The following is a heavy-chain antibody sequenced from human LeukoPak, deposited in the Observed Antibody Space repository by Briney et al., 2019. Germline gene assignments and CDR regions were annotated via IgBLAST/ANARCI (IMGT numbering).Heavy chain of an antibody. V-gene: IGHV1-18*01. J-gene: IGHJ4*02. CDR1: GYTFTSYG. D-gene: IGHD4-23*01. Sequence: ASVKVSCKASGYTFTSYGISWVRQAPGQGLEWMGWISAYNGNTNYAQKLQGSVPITPDTSTSTAYMELRSLRSDDTAVYYCAREREGGLTTVVTSYYFDYWGQGTLVTVSS. CDR2: ISAYNGNT. CDR3: AREREGGLTTVVTSYYFDY.